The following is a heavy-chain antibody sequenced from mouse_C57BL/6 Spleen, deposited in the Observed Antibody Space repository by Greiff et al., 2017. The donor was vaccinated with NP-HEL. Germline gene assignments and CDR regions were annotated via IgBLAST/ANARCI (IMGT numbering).Heavy chain of an antibody. CDR1: GYTFTSYW. V-gene: IGHV1-55*01. CDR3: GGSSYGYWYFDV. CDR2: IYPGSGST. D-gene: IGHD1-1*01. J-gene: IGHJ1*03. Sequence: QVQLQQPGAELVKPGASVKMSCKASGYTFTSYWITWVKQRPGQGLEWIGDIYPGSGSTNYNEKFKSKATLTVDTSSSTAYMQLSSLTSEDSAVYYCGGSSYGYWYFDVWGTGTTVTVSS.